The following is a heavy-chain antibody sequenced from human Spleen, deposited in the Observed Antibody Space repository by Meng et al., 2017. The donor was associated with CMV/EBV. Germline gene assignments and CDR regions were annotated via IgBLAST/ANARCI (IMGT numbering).Heavy chain of an antibody. D-gene: IGHD3-22*01. Sequence: GGSLRLSCAASGFTFSNHGMHWVRQAPGKGLEWVAFIRYDASNKYYGESVKGRFTISRDNSKNTLYLQMNSLRAEDTAVYYCAKDFYYYDSSGDAFDIWGQGTMVTVSS. CDR1: GFTFSNHG. CDR3: AKDFYYYDSSGDAFDI. J-gene: IGHJ3*02. V-gene: IGHV3-30*02. CDR2: IRYDASNK.